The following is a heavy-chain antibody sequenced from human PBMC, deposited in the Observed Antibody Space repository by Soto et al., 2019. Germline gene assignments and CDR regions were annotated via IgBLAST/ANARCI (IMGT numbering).Heavy chain of an antibody. CDR1: GASITFGGYS. CDR3: TRGGGSDSFDY. CDR2: INHLETT. D-gene: IGHD1-26*01. Sequence: TLSLTCTVSGASITFGGYSWSWIRQTPGKGLEWIGYINHLETTFYNPSFESRLTLSIDRAKNQFSLKLHSMSAADRAVYFCTRGGGSDSFDYWGQGILVTVSS. J-gene: IGHJ4*02. V-gene: IGHV4-30-2*01.